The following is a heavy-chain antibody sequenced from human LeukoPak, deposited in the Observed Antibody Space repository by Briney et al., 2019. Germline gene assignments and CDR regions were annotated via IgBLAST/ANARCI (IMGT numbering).Heavy chain of an antibody. J-gene: IGHJ6*02. Sequence: GGSLRLSCAASGFTFSSYGMYWVRQAPGKGLEWVAFIRYDGSNKYYADSVKGRFTISRDNAKNSLYLQMNSLRAEDTAVYYCARVVTRAYGMDVWGQGTTVTVSS. V-gene: IGHV3-30*02. CDR2: IRYDGSNK. CDR1: GFTFSSYG. CDR3: ARVVTRAYGMDV.